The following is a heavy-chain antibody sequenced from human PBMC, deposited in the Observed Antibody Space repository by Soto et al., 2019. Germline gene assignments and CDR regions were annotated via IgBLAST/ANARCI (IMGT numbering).Heavy chain of an antibody. CDR2: ISRSGSTI. CDR1: GFTFSDYY. CDR3: ARIASGYAQGAFDI. V-gene: IGHV3-11*01. D-gene: IGHD5-12*01. J-gene: IGHJ3*02. Sequence: QVQLVESGGGLVKPGGSLRLSCAASGFTFSDYYMSWIRQAPGKGLEWVSYISRSGSTIYYADSVKGRFTISRDNAKNSLYLQMNTPRDEDTAVYYCARIASGYAQGAFDIWGQGTMVTVSS.